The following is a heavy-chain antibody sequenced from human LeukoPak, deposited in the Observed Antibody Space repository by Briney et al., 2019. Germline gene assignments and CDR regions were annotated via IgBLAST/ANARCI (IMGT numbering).Heavy chain of an antibody. V-gene: IGHV3-74*01. Sequence: PGGSLRLSCAASGFTFSNYWMHWVRQAPGKGLVWVSLIHSDGGTTNYADPVKGRFTISRDNAKNTLYLQMNRLRVEDTAVYYCARDTYSIAEWGQGTLVTVSS. CDR2: IHSDGGTT. CDR3: ARDTYSIAE. CDR1: GFTFSNYW. J-gene: IGHJ4*02. D-gene: IGHD1-26*01.